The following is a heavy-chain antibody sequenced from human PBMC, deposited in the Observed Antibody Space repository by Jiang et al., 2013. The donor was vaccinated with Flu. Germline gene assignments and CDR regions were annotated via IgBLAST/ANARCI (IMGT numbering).Heavy chain of an antibody. J-gene: IGHJ4*02. Sequence: KPTQTLTLTCTVSGFSLSTSGVGVGWIRQPPGKALEWVALISWDDAKRYSPSLKNRVIITKDTWRSQVVLTMTRVDSVDTGTYYCARSLMQPDGPTHEALRFGQFDLWGPGDLVTVSS. D-gene: IGHD3-10*01. CDR1: GFSLSTSGVG. V-gene: IGHV2-5*02. CDR2: ISWDDAK. CDR3: ARSLMQPDGPTHEALRFGQFDL.